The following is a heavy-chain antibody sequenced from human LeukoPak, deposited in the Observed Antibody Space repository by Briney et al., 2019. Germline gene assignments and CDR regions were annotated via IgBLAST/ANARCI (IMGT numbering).Heavy chain of an antibody. Sequence: ASVKVSCKVSGYTLTELSMHWVRQAPGKGLGWMGGFDPEDGETIYAQKFQGRVTMTEDTSTDTAYMELSSLRSEDTAVYYCATDGSMVRGVPALGYWGQGTLVTVSS. CDR2: FDPEDGET. CDR1: GYTLTELS. V-gene: IGHV1-24*01. CDR3: ATDGSMVRGVPALGY. D-gene: IGHD3-10*01. J-gene: IGHJ4*02.